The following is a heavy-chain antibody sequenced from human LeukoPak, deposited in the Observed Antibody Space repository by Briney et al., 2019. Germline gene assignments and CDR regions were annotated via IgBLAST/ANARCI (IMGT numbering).Heavy chain of an antibody. CDR1: GYTFTGYY. CDR3: AREVPLRDAFDI. Sequence: GASVKVSCKASGYTFTGYYMHWVRQAPGQGLEWMGWINPNSGGTNYAQKFQGRVTMTRDTSISTAYMEPSRLRSDDTAVYYCAREVPLRDAFDIWGQGTMVTVSS. J-gene: IGHJ3*02. CDR2: INPNSGGT. V-gene: IGHV1-2*02. D-gene: IGHD3-10*01.